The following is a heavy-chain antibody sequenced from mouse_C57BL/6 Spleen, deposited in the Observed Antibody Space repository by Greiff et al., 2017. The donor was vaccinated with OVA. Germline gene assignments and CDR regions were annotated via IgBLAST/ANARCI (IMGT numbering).Heavy chain of an antibody. J-gene: IGHJ4*01. V-gene: IGHV1-31*01. CDR2: IYPYNGVS. CDR1: GYSFTGYY. CDR3: ARGGDILWLPPYAMDY. D-gene: IGHD2-2*01. Sequence: VQLKESGPELVKPGASVKISCKASGYSFTGYYMHWVKQSHGNILDWIGYIYPYNGVSSYNQKFKGKATLTVDKSSSTAYMELRSLTSEDSAVYYCARGGDILWLPPYAMDYWGQGTSVTVSA.